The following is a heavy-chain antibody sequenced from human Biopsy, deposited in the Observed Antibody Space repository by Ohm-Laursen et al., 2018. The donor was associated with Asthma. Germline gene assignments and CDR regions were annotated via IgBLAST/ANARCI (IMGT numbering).Heavy chain of an antibody. CDR3: AKVRSDWVITESFDY. D-gene: IGHD3-22*01. V-gene: IGHV3-9*01. CDR2: ISWNSATI. CDR1: GFKFDEYT. Sequence: SLRLSCTASGFKFDEYTMHWVRQAPGKGLEWVSGISWNSATIGYADSVEGRFTISRDNAKNSVFLHTDSLRPEDTAFYYCAKVRSDWVITESFDYWGQGVLVTVSS. J-gene: IGHJ4*02.